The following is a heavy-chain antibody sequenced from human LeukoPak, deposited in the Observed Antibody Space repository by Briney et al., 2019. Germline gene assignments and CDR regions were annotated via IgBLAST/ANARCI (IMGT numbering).Heavy chain of an antibody. CDR2: ISGSGGST. Sequence: GGSLRLSCAASGFTFSSYAMSWVRQAPGKGLEWVSAISGSGGSTYYADSVKGRFTISRDNSKNTLYLQMNSLRAEDTAVYYCARDRRLASYYFDYWGQGTLVTVSS. D-gene: IGHD6-19*01. CDR1: GFTFSSYA. J-gene: IGHJ4*02. V-gene: IGHV3-23*01. CDR3: ARDRRLASYYFDY.